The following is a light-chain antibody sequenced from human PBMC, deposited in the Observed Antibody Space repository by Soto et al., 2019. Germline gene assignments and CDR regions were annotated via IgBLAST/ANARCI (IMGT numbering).Light chain of an antibody. Sequence: DIQLTQSPSFLSASVGDRLTITCRASQGISSYLAWYQQKRGKAPQLLIYSASTLQTGVPSRFSGSGSGTEFTLTISSLQPEDFATYYCQQLNSYPLTFGGGTKVEIK. CDR3: QQLNSYPLT. CDR2: SAS. J-gene: IGKJ4*01. CDR1: QGISSY. V-gene: IGKV1-9*01.